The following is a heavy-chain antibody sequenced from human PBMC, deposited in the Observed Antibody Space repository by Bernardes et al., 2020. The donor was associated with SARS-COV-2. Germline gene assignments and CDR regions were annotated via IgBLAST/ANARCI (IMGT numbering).Heavy chain of an antibody. CDR2: MNPNSGNT. V-gene: IGHV1-8*01. J-gene: IGHJ6*02. CDR3: ASFRYRSSTGFHYYYYGMDG. CDR1: GYTFTSYD. Sequence: ASVKVSCKASGYTFTSYDINWVRQATGQGLEWMGWMNPNSGNTGYAQKFQGRVTMTRNTSISTAYMELSSLRSEETAVYYCASFRYRSSTGFHYYYYGMDGWGQGTTVNVSS. D-gene: IGHD6-6*01.